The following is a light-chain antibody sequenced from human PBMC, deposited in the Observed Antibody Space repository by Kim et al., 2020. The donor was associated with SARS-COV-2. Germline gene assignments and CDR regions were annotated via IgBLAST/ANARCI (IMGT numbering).Light chain of an antibody. CDR2: EAS. V-gene: IGKV1-5*03. CDR1: QSISNF. J-gene: IGKJ1*01. CDR3: QQYKTSSPT. Sequence: DIQMTQSPSTLAASVGHRVTISCRASQSISNFLAWYQQKPGKAPKLLIYEASRLENWAPTRFSGSGSGTEFTLTINSLHPDDFATYYCQQYKTSSPTFDQGTKVDIK.